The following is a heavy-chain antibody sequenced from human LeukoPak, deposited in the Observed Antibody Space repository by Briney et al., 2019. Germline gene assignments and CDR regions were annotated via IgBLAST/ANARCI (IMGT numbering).Heavy chain of an antibody. V-gene: IGHV3-21*01. J-gene: IGHJ6*02. CDR3: ATAAAGTLGTYYYGMDV. D-gene: IGHD6-13*01. Sequence: TPGGSLRPSCAASGFTFSSYSMNWVRQAPGKGLEWVSSISSSSSYIYYADSVKGRFTISRDNAKNSLYLQMNSLRAEDTAVYYCATAAAGTLGTYYYGMDVWGQGTTVTVSS. CDR1: GFTFSSYS. CDR2: ISSSSSYI.